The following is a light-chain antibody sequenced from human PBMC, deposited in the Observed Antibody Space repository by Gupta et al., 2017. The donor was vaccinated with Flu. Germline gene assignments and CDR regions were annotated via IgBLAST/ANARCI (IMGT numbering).Light chain of an antibody. CDR1: GGINVASLK. Sequence: QPVVTQPPSSSASPGESARLTCTLSGGINVASLKIYWYQQKPGSPPRYPLYYYSDSDKGQGSGVPSRFSGSKDVSANTGILLISGLQSDDEAYYYCKIWPSKALFGGGTKLTVL. J-gene: IGLJ2*01. CDR3: KIWPSKAL. CDR2: YYSDSDK. V-gene: IGLV5-37*01.